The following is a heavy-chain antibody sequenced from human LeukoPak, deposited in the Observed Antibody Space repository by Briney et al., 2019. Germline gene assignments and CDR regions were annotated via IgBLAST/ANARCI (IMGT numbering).Heavy chain of an antibody. V-gene: IGHV3-7*01. J-gene: IGHJ3*02. CDR3: ARPRITIFGVPSDAFDI. Sequence: GGSLRLSCAASGFTFSSYWMSWVRQAPGKGLEGVANIKQDGSEKYYVDSVKGRFTISGDNAKHSLYLQMNSLRAEDTAVYYCARPRITIFGVPSDAFDIWGQGTMVTVSS. CDR1: GFTFSSYW. CDR2: IKQDGSEK. D-gene: IGHD3-3*01.